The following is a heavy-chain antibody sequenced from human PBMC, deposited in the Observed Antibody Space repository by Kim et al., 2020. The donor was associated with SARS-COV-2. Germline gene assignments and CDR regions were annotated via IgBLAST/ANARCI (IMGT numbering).Heavy chain of an antibody. CDR3: AKEFASSWYLFDY. V-gene: IGHV3-33*06. Sequence: YADSLKGRFTISRDISKNTLYLQMNSLRAEDTAVYYCAKEFASSWYLFDYWGQGTLVTVSS. J-gene: IGHJ4*02. D-gene: IGHD6-13*01.